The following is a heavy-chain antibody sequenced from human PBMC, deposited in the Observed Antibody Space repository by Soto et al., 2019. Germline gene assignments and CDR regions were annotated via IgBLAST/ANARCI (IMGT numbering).Heavy chain of an antibody. J-gene: IGHJ4*02. CDR1: GGSISSYY. CDR3: ARHGAGLSTKYYFDY. D-gene: IGHD2-2*01. Sequence: SETLSLTCTVSGGSISSYYWSWIRQPPGKGLEWIGYIYYSGSTNYNPSLKSRVTISVDTSKNQFSLKLSSVTAADTAVYYCARHGAGLSTKYYFDYWGQGTLVTVSS. V-gene: IGHV4-59*08. CDR2: IYYSGST.